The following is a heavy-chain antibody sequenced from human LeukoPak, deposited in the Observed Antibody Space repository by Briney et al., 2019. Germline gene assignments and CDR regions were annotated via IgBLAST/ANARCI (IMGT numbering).Heavy chain of an antibody. CDR2: INQDGSEK. CDR1: GFTFSSYW. Sequence: PGGSLRLSCAASGFTFSSYWMSWVRQAPGKGLEWVANINQDGSEKYYVDSVKGRFTISRDNAKNSLYLQMNSLRAEDTAVYYCARDLRSYYYGSGSYSNDCWGQGTLVTVSS. J-gene: IGHJ4*02. D-gene: IGHD3-10*01. V-gene: IGHV3-7*01. CDR3: ARDLRSYYYGSGSYSNDC.